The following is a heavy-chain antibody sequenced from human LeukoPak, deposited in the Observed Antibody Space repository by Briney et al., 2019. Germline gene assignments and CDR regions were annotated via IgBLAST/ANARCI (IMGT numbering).Heavy chain of an antibody. CDR1: GFTFDDYA. CDR3: ASPGSSRIN. J-gene: IGHJ4*02. V-gene: IGHV3-9*01. CDR2: ISWNGGSI. Sequence: PGGSLRLSCAASGFTFDDYAMHWVRQAPGKGLEWVSGISWNGGSIGYADSVKGRFTISRDNAENSLYLQMNSLRDEDTAVYYCASPGSSRINWGQGTLVTVSS. D-gene: IGHD6-13*01.